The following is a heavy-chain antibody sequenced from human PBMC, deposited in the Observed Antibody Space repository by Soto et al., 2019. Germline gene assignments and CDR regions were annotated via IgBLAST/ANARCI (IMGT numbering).Heavy chain of an antibody. V-gene: IGHV3-53*01. CDR3: AGDSGYGSGASVNHYLDF. J-gene: IGHJ4*01. CDR2: LYIGGST. D-gene: IGHD3-10*01. Sequence: GGSLRLSXAASGFTVSNNYMTWVRQAPGKGLEWVSVLYIGGSTYYADSVKGRFTISRDNSKNSLYLQMDSLRAEDTAVYYCAGDSGYGSGASVNHYLDFWGRGTLVTVSS. CDR1: GFTVSNNY.